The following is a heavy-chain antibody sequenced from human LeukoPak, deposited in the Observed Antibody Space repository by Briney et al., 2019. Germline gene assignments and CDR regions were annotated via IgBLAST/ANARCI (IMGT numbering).Heavy chain of an antibody. CDR1: GGSFSGYY. Sequence: SETLSLTCAVYGGSFSGYYWSWIRQPPGKGLEWIGEINHSGSTNYNPSLKSRVTISVDTSKNQFSLKLSSVTAADTAVYYCARAGDHDYGDYEVDYWGQGTLVTVSS. CDR2: INHSGST. CDR3: ARAGDHDYGDYEVDY. J-gene: IGHJ4*02. V-gene: IGHV4-34*01. D-gene: IGHD4-17*01.